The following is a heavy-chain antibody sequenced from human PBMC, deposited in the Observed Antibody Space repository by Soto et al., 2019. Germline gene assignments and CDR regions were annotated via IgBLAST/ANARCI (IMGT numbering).Heavy chain of an antibody. CDR3: AKGAGGLRGYYGYYYYYGTDV. CDR1: GFTFDDYA. J-gene: IGHJ6*02. V-gene: IGHV3-9*01. CDR2: ISWNSGSI. D-gene: IGHD3-9*01. Sequence: DVQLVESGGGLVQPGRSLRLSCAASGFTFDDYAMHWVRQAPGKGLAWVSGISWNSGSIGYADSVKGRFTISRDNANNSLYLEMHSLRAADTAFYYCAKGAGGLRGYYGYYYYYGTDVCGQGGTVIVS.